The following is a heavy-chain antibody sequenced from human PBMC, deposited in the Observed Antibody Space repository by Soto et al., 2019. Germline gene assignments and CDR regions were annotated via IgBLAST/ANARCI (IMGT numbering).Heavy chain of an antibody. J-gene: IGHJ4*02. V-gene: IGHV4-59*08. D-gene: IGHD7-27*01. CDR2: IYYSGST. Sequence: SETLSLTCTVSGGSLSSYYWSWIRQPPGKGLEWIGYIYYSGSTNYNPSLKSRVTISVDTSKNQFSLKLSSVTAADTAVYYCARRWGRTFDYWGQGTLVTVSS. CDR3: ARRWGRTFDY. CDR1: GGSLSSYY.